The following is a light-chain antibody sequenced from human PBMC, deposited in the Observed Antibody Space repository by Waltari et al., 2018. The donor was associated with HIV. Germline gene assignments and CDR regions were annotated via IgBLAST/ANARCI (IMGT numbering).Light chain of an antibody. V-gene: IGKV4-1*01. J-gene: IGKJ2*03. CDR1: QSVLYSSNNKNY. CDR2: WAS. CDR3: QQYYSTPCPR. Sequence: DIVMTQSPDSLAVSLGERATINCKSSQSVLYSSNNKNYLAWYQQKPGQPPKLLIYWASTRESGVPDRFSGSGSGTDFTLTISSLQAEDVAVYYCQQYYSTPCPRFGQGTKLEIK.